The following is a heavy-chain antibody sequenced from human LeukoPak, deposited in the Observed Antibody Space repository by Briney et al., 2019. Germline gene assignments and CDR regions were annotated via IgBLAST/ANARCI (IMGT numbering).Heavy chain of an antibody. D-gene: IGHD5-12*01. Sequence: PGGSLRLSCAASGFTFSDAWMQWVRQAPGKGLVWVSRIDGDGSSTNYADSVKGRFTISRDNAKNTLYLQMNSLRAEDTAVYYCARGYSGYFYYWGQGTLVTVSS. V-gene: IGHV3-74*01. CDR1: GFTFSDAW. CDR2: IDGDGSST. J-gene: IGHJ4*02. CDR3: ARGYSGYFYY.